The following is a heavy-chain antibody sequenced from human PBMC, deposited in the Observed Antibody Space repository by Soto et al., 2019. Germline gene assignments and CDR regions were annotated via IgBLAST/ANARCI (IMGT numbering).Heavy chain of an antibody. D-gene: IGHD3-22*01. CDR2: ISGSGGST. Sequence: GGSLRLSCAASGFTFSSYAMSWVRQAPGKGLEWVSAISGSGGSTYYADSVKGRFTISRDNSKNTLYLQMNSLRAEDTAVYYCAKRITMIVVVHAAFDIWGQGTMVTVSS. CDR1: GFTFSSYA. V-gene: IGHV3-23*01. CDR3: AKRITMIVVVHAAFDI. J-gene: IGHJ3*02.